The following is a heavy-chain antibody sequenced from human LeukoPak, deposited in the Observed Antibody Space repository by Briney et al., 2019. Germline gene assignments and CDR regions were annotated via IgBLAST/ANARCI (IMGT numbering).Heavy chain of an antibody. CDR3: AKSLSGMASFDY. D-gene: IGHD5-18*01. V-gene: IGHV3-30*02. J-gene: IGHJ4*02. CDR1: GFTLSTYG. Sequence: QPGGSLRLSCAASGFTLSTYGMHWVRQAPGKGLEWVAFIWHDGSYKYYADSVKGRFTISRDNSKNTLFLQMNSLRAEDTAVYYCAKSLSGMASFDYWGQGTLVTVSS. CDR2: IWHDGSYK.